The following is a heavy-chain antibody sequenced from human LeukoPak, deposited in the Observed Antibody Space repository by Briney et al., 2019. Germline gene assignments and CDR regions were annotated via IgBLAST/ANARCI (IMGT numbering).Heavy chain of an antibody. J-gene: IGHJ5*02. CDR2: ISYTGTT. D-gene: IGHD3-10*01. CDR1: GASISSYY. Sequence: SETLSLTCTVSGASISSYYWNWIRQSPGRGLEWIAYISYTGTTDYNPSLKSRVTMSVDMSKNQFSMKLASVTAADTAVYYCARDLSGSENFYNGYWFDPWGPGTLVTVSS. CDR3: ARDLSGSENFYNGYWFDP. V-gene: IGHV4-59*01.